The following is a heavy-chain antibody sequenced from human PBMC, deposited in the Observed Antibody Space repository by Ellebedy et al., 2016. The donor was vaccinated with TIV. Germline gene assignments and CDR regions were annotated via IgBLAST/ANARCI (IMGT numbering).Heavy chain of an antibody. CDR3: ARGGTAAAAINAFDI. CDR2: TYYRFKWYY. CDR1: GDSVSSDSAA. J-gene: IGHJ3*02. D-gene: IGHD6-25*01. V-gene: IGHV6-1*01. Sequence: MPSETLSLTCAISGDSVSSDSAAWNWIRQSPSSGLEWLGRTYYRFKWYYDLAVSVKSRMIFAPDTSKNQFSLQLNSVTPEDTAVYYCARGGTAAAAINAFDIWGQGTMVTVSS.